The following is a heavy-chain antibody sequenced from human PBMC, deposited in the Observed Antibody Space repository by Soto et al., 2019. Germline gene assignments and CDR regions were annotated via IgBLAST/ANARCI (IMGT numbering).Heavy chain of an antibody. Sequence: SSETLSLTCAVYGGSFSGYYWSWIRQPPGKGLEWIGEINHSGNTNSNPSLKSRVTISVDTSKNQFSLKLNSVTAADTAVYYCARGALITWNHPFFEYWGQGTPVTVSS. CDR2: INHSGNT. D-gene: IGHD1-1*01. J-gene: IGHJ4*02. CDR1: GGSFSGYY. CDR3: ARGALITWNHPFFEY. V-gene: IGHV4-34*01.